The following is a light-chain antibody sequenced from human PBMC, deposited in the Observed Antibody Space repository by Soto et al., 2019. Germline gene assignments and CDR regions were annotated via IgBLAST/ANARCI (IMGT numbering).Light chain of an antibody. V-gene: IGLV1-44*01. CDR1: SSNIGSNT. CDR3: AAWDDSLNGHAV. CDR2: SNN. J-gene: IGLJ7*01. Sequence: SVLTQPPSASGTPGQRVTISCSGSSSNIGSNTVNWYQQLPGTAPKLLIYSNNQRTSGVPDRFSGSKSGTSASLAISGLQSEDEADYYCAAWDDSLNGHAVFGGGTQLTVL.